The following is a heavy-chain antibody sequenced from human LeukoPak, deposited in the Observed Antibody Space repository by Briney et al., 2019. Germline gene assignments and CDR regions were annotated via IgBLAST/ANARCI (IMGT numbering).Heavy chain of an antibody. V-gene: IGHV3-30*04. D-gene: IGHD6-13*01. Sequence: GRSLRLSCAGSGFTFSPYAMHWVRQAPGKGLVWVALISYDGKNEWYADSVKGRFTIPRDNSKNKLYLQMNSLRVDDTAVYYCARAATGSFDYWGQGTLVTVSS. CDR2: ISYDGKNE. J-gene: IGHJ4*02. CDR1: GFTFSPYA. CDR3: ARAATGSFDY.